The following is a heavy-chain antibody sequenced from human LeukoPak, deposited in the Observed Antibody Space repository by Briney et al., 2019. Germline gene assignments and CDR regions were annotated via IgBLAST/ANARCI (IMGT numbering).Heavy chain of an antibody. Sequence: GGSLRLSCAASGFTFSSYWMHWVRQAPGKGLVWVSRINIDGSSTSYADSVKGRFTISRDNAKNTLYLQMNSLRAEDMAVYYCARAGRGANCFDNWGQGTLVTVSS. D-gene: IGHD1-26*01. V-gene: IGHV3-74*01. CDR1: GFTFSSYW. J-gene: IGHJ4*02. CDR3: ARAGRGANCFDN. CDR2: INIDGSST.